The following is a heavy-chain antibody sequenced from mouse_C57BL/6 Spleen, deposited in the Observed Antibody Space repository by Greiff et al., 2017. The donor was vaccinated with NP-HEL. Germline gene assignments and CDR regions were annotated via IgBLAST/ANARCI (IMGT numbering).Heavy chain of an antibody. Sequence: QVQLQQPGAELVKPGASVKMSCKASGYTFTSYWITWVKQRPGQGLEWIGDIYPGSGSTNYNEKFKSKATLTVDTSSSTAYMQLSSLTSEDSAVYYCATSPITTVVGGFDDWGQGTTLTVSS. V-gene: IGHV1-55*01. CDR2: IYPGSGST. J-gene: IGHJ2*01. D-gene: IGHD1-1*01. CDR1: GYTFTSYW. CDR3: ATSPITTVVGGFDD.